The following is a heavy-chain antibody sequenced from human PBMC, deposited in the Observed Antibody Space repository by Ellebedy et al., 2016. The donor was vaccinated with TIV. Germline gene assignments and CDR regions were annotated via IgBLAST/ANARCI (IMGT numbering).Heavy chain of an antibody. J-gene: IGHJ1*01. V-gene: IGHV1-69*13. D-gene: IGHD3-22*01. CDR3: ARDRNYDDSSGYYLET. CDR2: GIPTFGTQ. CDR1: GDTFTNFA. Sequence: AASVKVSCKASGDTFTNFAINWVRQAPGQGLEWVGGGIPTFGTQVYAQKFQGRVTITADGSTSTSYMELSSLRSEDTAVYYCARDRNYDDSSGYYLETWGRGTLVTVSS.